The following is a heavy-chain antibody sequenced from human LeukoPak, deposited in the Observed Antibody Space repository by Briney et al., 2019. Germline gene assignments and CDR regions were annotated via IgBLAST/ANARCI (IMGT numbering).Heavy chain of an antibody. V-gene: IGHV1-69*05. D-gene: IGHD5-18*01. Sequence: ASVKVSCKASGGTFSSYVISWVRQAPGQGLEWMGGIIPVFGSAHYEQKFQGRVTITTDESTSTVYMELSSLRSEDTAVYYCAREADTAMVTGWFDSWGQGALVTVS. CDR1: GGTFSSYV. J-gene: IGHJ5*01. CDR3: AREADTAMVTGWFDS. CDR2: IIPVFGSA.